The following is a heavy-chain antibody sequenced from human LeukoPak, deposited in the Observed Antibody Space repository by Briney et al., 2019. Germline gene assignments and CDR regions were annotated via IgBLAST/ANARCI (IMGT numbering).Heavy chain of an antibody. Sequence: SETLSLTCAVYGGSFSGYYWSWIRQPPGKGLEWIGEINHSGSTNYNPSLKSRVTISVDTSKDQFSLKLSSVTAADTAVYYCARLQKRLSRTYYYDSSGLDYWGQGTLVTVSS. D-gene: IGHD3-22*01. CDR1: GGSFSGYY. CDR3: ARLQKRLSRTYYYDSSGLDY. J-gene: IGHJ4*02. CDR2: INHSGST. V-gene: IGHV4-34*01.